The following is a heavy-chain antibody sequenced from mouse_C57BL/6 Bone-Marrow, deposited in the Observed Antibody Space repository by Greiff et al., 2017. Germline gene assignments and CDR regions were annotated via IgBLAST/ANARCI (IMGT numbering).Heavy chain of an antibody. CDR1: GFTFSDYY. J-gene: IGHJ4*01. CDR2: ISNGGGST. V-gene: IGHV5-12*01. Sequence: EVKLVESGGGLVQPGGSLKLSCAASGFTFSDYYMYWVRQTPEKRLEWVAYISNGGGSTYYPDTVKGRFTIARDNAKNTLYLQRSLLKSEETAMYYGAKKDTTVVAGDAMDYWGQGTSVTVSS. CDR3: AKKDTTVVAGDAMDY. D-gene: IGHD1-1*01.